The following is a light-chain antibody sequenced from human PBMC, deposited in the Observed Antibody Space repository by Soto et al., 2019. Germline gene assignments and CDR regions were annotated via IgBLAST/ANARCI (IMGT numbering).Light chain of an antibody. J-gene: IGLJ1*01. CDR2: EVN. CDR3: SSYAGSNKRYV. V-gene: IGLV2-8*01. Sequence: QSALTQPPSASGSPGQSVTISCTGTSSDVGGYDYVSWYQQHPGKAPKLLIYEVNIRPSGVPDRFSGSKSGNTASLTVSGLQTEDEADYYCSSYAGSNKRYVFVTGTKVTV. CDR1: SSDVGGYDY.